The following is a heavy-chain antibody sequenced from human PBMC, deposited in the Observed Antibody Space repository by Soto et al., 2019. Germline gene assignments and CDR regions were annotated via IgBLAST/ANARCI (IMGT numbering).Heavy chain of an antibody. CDR2: IWYDGSNK. V-gene: IGHV3-33*01. D-gene: IGHD1-26*01. CDR1: GFTFSSYG. CDR3: ARAILKWELLKTFDY. Sequence: PGGSLRLSCAASGFTFSSYGMHWVRQAPGKGLEWVAVIWYDGSNKYYADSVKGRFTISRDNSKNTLYLQMNSLRAEDTAVYYCARAILKWELLKTFDYWGQGTLVTVSS. J-gene: IGHJ4*02.